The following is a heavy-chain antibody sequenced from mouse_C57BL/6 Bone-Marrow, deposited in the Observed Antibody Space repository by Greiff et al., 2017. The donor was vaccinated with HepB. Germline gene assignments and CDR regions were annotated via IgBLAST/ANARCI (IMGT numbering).Heavy chain of an antibody. D-gene: IGHD1-1*01. CDR2: ISSGSSTI. V-gene: IGHV5-17*01. J-gene: IGHJ1*03. CDR3: ARRDYYGSSQGYFDV. CDR1: GFTFSDYG. Sequence: EVQGVESGGGLVKPGGSLKLSCAASGFTFSDYGMHWVRQAPEKGLEWVAYISSGSSTIYYADTVKGRFTISRDNAKNTLFLQMTSLRSEDTAMYYCARRDYYGSSQGYFDVWGTGTTVTVSS.